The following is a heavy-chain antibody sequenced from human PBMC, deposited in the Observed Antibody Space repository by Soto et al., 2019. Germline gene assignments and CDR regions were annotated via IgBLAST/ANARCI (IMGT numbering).Heavy chain of an antibody. CDR1: GGSISSYY. V-gene: IGHV4-59*08. J-gene: IGHJ6*03. CDR3: ARTYYDFWSGRGMDV. D-gene: IGHD3-3*01. CDR2: IYYSGST. Sequence: SETLSLTCTVSGGSISSYYWSLIRQPPGKGLEWIGYIYYSGSTNYNPSLKSRVTISVDTSKNQFSLKLSSVTAADTAVYYCARTYYDFWSGRGMDVWGKGTTVTVSS.